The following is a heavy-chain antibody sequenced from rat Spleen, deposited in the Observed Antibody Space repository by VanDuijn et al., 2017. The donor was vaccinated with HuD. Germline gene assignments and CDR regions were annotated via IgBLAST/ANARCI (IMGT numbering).Heavy chain of an antibody. CDR2: ISTGGGST. Sequence: EVQLVESGGGLVQPGRSLKLSCAASGFTFSNYYMAWVRQAPTKGLEWVAYISTGGGSTYYRDSVKGRFTISRDNAKSTRYLQMDSLRSEDTATYYCTTGSLTGADYWGQGVMVTVSS. J-gene: IGHJ2*01. D-gene: IGHD5-1*01. CDR1: GFTFSNYY. V-gene: IGHV5-27*01. CDR3: TTGSLTGADY.